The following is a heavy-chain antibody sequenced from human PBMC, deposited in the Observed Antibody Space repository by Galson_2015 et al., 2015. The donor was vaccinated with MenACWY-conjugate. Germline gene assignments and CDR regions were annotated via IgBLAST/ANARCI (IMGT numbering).Heavy chain of an antibody. Sequence: SETLSLTCTVSGGSISSSFYYWGWIRQPPGKGLEWIGGIYYSGSTYYNPSLKSRVTISVDTSKNQFSLKLSSVTAADTAVYYCARDRGENYGSGSFFDYWDQGTLVTVSS. CDR3: ARDRGENYGSGSFFDY. V-gene: IGHV4-39*07. J-gene: IGHJ4*02. CDR1: GGSISSSFYY. D-gene: IGHD3-10*01. CDR2: IYYSGST.